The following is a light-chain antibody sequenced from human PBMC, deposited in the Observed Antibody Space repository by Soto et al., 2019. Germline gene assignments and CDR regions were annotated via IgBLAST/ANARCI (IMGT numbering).Light chain of an antibody. J-gene: IGKJ5*01. Sequence: DIQMTQSPSSLSASVGDRVTITCRASLAISNNLAWYQQQPGKVPKLLIYAASTLHSGAPSRFSGTGSGTDFTLTISSLQPEDVATYYCQKYNSAPFTFGQGTRLDIK. CDR2: AAS. CDR3: QKYNSAPFT. V-gene: IGKV1-27*01. CDR1: LAISNN.